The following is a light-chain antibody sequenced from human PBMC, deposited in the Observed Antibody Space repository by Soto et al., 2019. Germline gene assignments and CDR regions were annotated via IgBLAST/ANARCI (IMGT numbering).Light chain of an antibody. J-gene: IGKJ2*01. Sequence: EIVLTQSPGTLSLSPGERATLSCRASQSVSSSYLAWYQQKTGQAPRLLIYDASSRATGIPDRFSGSGSGTDFTLTISRLEPEDFAVYYYQQYGSSPLYTFGQGTKLEIK. CDR2: DAS. CDR1: QSVSSSY. CDR3: QQYGSSPLYT. V-gene: IGKV3-20*01.